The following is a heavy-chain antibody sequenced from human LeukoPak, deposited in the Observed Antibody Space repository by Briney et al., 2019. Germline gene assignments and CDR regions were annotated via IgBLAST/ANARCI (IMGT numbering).Heavy chain of an antibody. CDR1: GFTFDDYA. CDR3: AKDSGHSGSYDRFAY. V-gene: IGHV3-9*01. CDR2: ISWNSGSI. Sequence: GGSLRLSCTAFGFTFDDYAMHWFRQAPGKGLEWISGISWNSGSIGYADSAKGRFTISRDNAKNSLYLQMNSLRAEDTALFYCAKDSGHSGSYDRFAYWGQGTLVTVSS. D-gene: IGHD1-26*01. J-gene: IGHJ4*02.